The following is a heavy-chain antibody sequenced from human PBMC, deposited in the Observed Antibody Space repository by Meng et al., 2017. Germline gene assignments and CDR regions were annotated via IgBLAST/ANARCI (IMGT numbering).Heavy chain of an antibody. D-gene: IGHD3-22*01. CDR2: ISGSGGST. CDR3: ASGTYYYDSSGYYYVGKLDY. CDR1: GFTFSSYA. J-gene: IGHJ4*02. V-gene: IGHV3-23*01. Sequence: GESLKISCAASGFTFSSYAMSWVRQAPGKGLEWVSAISGSGGSTYYADSVKGRFTISRDNAKNSLYLQMNSLRAEDTAVYYCASGTYYYDSSGYYYVGKLDYWGQGTLVTVSS.